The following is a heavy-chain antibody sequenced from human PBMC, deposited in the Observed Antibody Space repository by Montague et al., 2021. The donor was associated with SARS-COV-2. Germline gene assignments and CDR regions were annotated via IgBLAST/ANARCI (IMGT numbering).Heavy chain of an antibody. CDR2: IPYRGST. CDR3: ARGGMYLSY. D-gene: IGHD1-26*01. J-gene: IGHJ4*02. CDR1: ADSITNNY. V-gene: IGHV4-59*13. Sequence: SETLSLTCTVSADSITNNYWTWIRQSPGKGLEWIGHIPYRGSTTYNPSLKSRVTTSIDTSKNQFSLILKSVTAADTAVYYCARGGMYLSYWGQGTLVTVSS.